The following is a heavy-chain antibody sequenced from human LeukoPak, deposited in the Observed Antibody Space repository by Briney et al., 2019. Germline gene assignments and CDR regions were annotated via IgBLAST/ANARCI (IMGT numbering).Heavy chain of an antibody. V-gene: IGHV3-7*01. CDR2: INEDGSEK. CDR3: ARSSYRSPSSV. D-gene: IGHD6-13*01. CDR1: GFTFSSYW. Sequence: GGSLRLSCAASGFTFSSYWMSWVRQAPGRGLEWVANINEDGSEKYYVDSVKGRFTISRDNAKNSLSLQMNSLRAEDTAVYYCARSSYRSPSSVWGQGTMVTVSS. J-gene: IGHJ3*01.